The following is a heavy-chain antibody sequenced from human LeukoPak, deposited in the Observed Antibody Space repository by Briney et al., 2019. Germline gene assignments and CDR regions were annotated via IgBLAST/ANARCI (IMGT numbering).Heavy chain of an antibody. CDR1: GFTFSSYW. Sequence: GGSLRLSCAASGFTFSSYWMHWVRQAPGKGLVWVSRINSDGSSTSYADSVKGRFTISRDNAKNTLYLQINSLRAEDTAVYYCGRVVYSRFGELLYEYGAFDIWGQGTMVTVSS. V-gene: IGHV3-74*01. J-gene: IGHJ3*02. D-gene: IGHD3-10*01. CDR2: INSDGSST. CDR3: GRVVYSRFGELLYEYGAFDI.